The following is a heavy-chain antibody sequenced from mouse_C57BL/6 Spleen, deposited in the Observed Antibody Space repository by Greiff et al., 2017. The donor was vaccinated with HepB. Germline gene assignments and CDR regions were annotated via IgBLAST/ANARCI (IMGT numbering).Heavy chain of an antibody. CDR1: GYTFTSYT. CDR3: AREGAVVRYFDV. D-gene: IGHD3-3*01. Sequence: QVQLQQSGAELARPGASVKMSCKASGYTFTSYTMHWVKQRPGQGLEWIGYINPSSGYTKYNQKFKDKSTLTADKSSSTAYMQLSSLTSEDSAVYYCAREGAVVRYFDVWGTGTTVTVSS. J-gene: IGHJ1*03. V-gene: IGHV1-4*01. CDR2: INPSSGYT.